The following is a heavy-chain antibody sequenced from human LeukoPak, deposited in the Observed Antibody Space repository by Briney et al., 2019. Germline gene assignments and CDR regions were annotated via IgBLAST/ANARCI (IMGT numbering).Heavy chain of an antibody. CDR2: ISGSGGST. Sequence: GGSLRLSCAAPGFTFSSYAIRWVRQAPGKGLEWVSAISGSGGSTYYADSVKGRFTISRENSKNTLYLQMNSLRAEDTAVYYCAREMESGVVTNQHYYYYYGMDVWGQGTTVTVSS. V-gene: IGHV3-23*01. CDR3: AREMESGVVTNQHYYYYYGMDV. D-gene: IGHD3-3*01. J-gene: IGHJ6*02. CDR1: GFTFSSYA.